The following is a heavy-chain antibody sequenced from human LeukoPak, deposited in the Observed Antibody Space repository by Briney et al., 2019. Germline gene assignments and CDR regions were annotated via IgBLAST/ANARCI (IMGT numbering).Heavy chain of an antibody. CDR1: GGTFSSYA. J-gene: IGHJ6*03. CDR2: IIPIFGTA. Sequence: SVKVSCKASGGTFSSYAISWVRQAPGQGLEWMGGIIPIFGTANYAQKFQGRVTITTDESTSTAYMELSSLRSEDTAVYYCARGSESFPWSGFDPVDYYMDVWGKGTTVTVSS. CDR3: ARGSESFPWSGFDPVDYYMDV. V-gene: IGHV1-69*05. D-gene: IGHD5-12*01.